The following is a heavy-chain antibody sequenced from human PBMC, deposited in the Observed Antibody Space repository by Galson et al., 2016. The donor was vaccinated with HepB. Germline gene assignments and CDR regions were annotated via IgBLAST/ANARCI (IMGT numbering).Heavy chain of an antibody. J-gene: IGHJ4*02. CDR2: IKPDGSEQ. CDR1: GFRISNNW. CDR3: ARDGFVASRVFDS. V-gene: IGHV3-7*03. Sequence: SLRLSCAVSGFRISNNWMTWVRQSPDKGLEWVANIKPDGSEQYYVDSVKGRFTISRDNAKNSLYLQLNSLRAEDTAVYYCARDGFVASRVFDSWGQGTLVVVSS. D-gene: IGHD2-15*01.